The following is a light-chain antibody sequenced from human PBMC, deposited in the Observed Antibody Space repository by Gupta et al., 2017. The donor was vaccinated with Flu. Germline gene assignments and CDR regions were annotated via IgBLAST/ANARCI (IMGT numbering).Light chain of an antibody. J-gene: IGKJ1*01. CDR3: QQENYWPTV. CDR1: QYININ. CDR2: AAT. V-gene: IGKV3-15*01. Sequence: PGPLSVSPGERAALSCRASQYININLACYQEKPGRTPRLLIYAATTRAIGIPARFSGGGSGREFTLTISRPQSEDFAVYYCQQENYWPTVFGEGTKLEIK.